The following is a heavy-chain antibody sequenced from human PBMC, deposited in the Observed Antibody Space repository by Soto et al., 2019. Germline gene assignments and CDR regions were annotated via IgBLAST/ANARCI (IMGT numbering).Heavy chain of an antibody. V-gene: IGHV3-30-3*01. CDR2: ISYDGSNK. J-gene: IGHJ4*02. CDR1: GFTFSSYA. Sequence: QVQLVESGGGVVQPGRSLRLSCAASGFTFSSYAMHWVRQAPGKGLEWVAVISYDGSNKYYADSVKGRFTISRDNSKNTLYLQMNSRRAEDTAVYYCARDEGGDYGDWGVDYWGQGTLVTVSS. CDR3: ARDEGGDYGDWGVDY. D-gene: IGHD4-17*01.